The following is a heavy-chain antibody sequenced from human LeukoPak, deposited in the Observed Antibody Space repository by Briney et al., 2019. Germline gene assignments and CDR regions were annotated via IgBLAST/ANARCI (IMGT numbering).Heavy chain of an antibody. CDR1: GFTVSSNY. D-gene: IGHD3-22*01. J-gene: IGHJ4*02. Sequence: GGSLRLSCAASGFTVSSNYMSWVRQAPGKGLEWVSVIYSGGSTYYADSVKGRFTISRDDSKNTLYLQMNSLKTEDTAVYYCTTDRYYGSSGYYHLDYWGQGTLVTVSS. V-gene: IGHV3-66*01. CDR3: TTDRYYGSSGYYHLDY. CDR2: IYSGGST.